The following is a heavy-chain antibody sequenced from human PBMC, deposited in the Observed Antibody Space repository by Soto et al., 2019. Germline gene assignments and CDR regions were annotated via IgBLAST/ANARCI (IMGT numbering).Heavy chain of an antibody. D-gene: IGHD3-10*01. Sequence: PGESLKISCKGSRYNFASYWIAWVRQMPGKGLEWMGIIYPGDSDSRYSPSFQGQVTISADKSISTAYLQWSSLKASDTAIYYCARPRSGSYRLDYYGMDVWGQGTTVTVSS. CDR1: RYNFASYW. V-gene: IGHV5-51*01. J-gene: IGHJ6*02. CDR3: ARPRSGSYRLDYYGMDV. CDR2: IYPGDSDS.